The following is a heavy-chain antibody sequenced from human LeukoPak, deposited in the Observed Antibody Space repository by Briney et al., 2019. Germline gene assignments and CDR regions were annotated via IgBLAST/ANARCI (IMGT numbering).Heavy chain of an antibody. V-gene: IGHV4-59*01. D-gene: IGHD6-13*01. Sequence: SETLSLSCTVSGGSISSYPWSWIRQPPGKGLEWIGYISYSGATNYNPSLKSRVTISIDTSKNQFSLKLSSVTAADTAVYYCARGVNWIDPWGQGTLVTVSS. CDR3: ARGVNWIDP. CDR1: GGSISSYP. J-gene: IGHJ5*02. CDR2: ISYSGAT.